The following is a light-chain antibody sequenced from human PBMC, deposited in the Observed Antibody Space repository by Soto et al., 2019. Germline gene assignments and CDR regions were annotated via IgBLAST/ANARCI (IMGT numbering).Light chain of an antibody. Sequence: DSQMTQSPSTLSASVGDRVTITCRASQSISSWLAWYQQKPGKAPMLLIYDASSLESGVPSRFSGSGSGTEFTLTISSLQPDDFATYYCQQYNSYWITFGQGTRLEIK. V-gene: IGKV1-5*01. J-gene: IGKJ5*01. CDR1: QSISSW. CDR3: QQYNSYWIT. CDR2: DAS.